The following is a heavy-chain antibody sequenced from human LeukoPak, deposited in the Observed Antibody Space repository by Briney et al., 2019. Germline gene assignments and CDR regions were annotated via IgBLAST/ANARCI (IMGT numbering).Heavy chain of an antibody. Sequence: GESLRLSCAASGFTFNNYNMNWVRQAPGKALEWVSSITSSGTYIFYADSVKGRFTISRDNAKNSLYLQMNSLRAEDTAVYYCARVKFVGNSQGWFDPWGQGTLVTVSS. CDR3: ARVKFVGNSQGWFDP. J-gene: IGHJ5*02. CDR1: GFTFNNYN. D-gene: IGHD4-23*01. CDR2: ITSSGTYI. V-gene: IGHV3-21*01.